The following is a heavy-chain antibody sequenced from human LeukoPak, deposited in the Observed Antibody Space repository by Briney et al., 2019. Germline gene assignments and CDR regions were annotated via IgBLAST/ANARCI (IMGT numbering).Heavy chain of an antibody. D-gene: IGHD2-21*02. J-gene: IGHJ3*02. CDR2: ISYDGSNK. CDR1: GFTFSSYA. CDR3: ANVKVTASRAFDI. V-gene: IGHV3-30*14. Sequence: GGSLRLSCAASGFTFSSYAMHWVRQAPGKGLEWVAVISYDGSNKYYADSVKGRFTISRDNSKNTLYLQMNSLRAEDTAVYYCANVKVTASRAFDIWGQGTMVTVSS.